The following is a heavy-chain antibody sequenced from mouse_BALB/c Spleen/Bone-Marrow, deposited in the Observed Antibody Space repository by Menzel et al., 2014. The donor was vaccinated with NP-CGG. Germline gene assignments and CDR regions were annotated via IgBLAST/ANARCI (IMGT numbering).Heavy chain of an antibody. CDR2: IDTSDSYI. CDR3: ARGGHDFSLDY. V-gene: IGHV1-69*01. D-gene: IGHD2-4*01. J-gene: IGHJ4*01. CDR1: GYTFTDKW. Sequence: QVQLQQSGAEFVMPGASVKMSCKASGYTFTDKWMHWVKQRPGQGLEWIGAIDTSDSYINYNQKFKGKASLTVDASSSTAYMHLSSLTSDDSAVYYCARGGHDFSLDYGGQGTSVIVSS.